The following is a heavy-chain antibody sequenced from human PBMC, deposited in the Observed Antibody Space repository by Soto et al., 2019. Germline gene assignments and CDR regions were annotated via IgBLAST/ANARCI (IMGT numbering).Heavy chain of an antibody. J-gene: IGHJ3*02. Sequence: QVQLVQSGAEVKKPGASVKVSCKASGYTFTGYYMHWVRQAPGQGLEWMGWINPNSGGTNYAQKFQGWGTMTRDTSISTAYMELSRLRSDDTAVYYCARDHGYCSSTSCYGDRAEDAFDIWGQGTMVTVSS. CDR2: INPNSGGT. V-gene: IGHV1-2*04. CDR3: ARDHGYCSSTSCYGDRAEDAFDI. CDR1: GYTFTGYY. D-gene: IGHD2-2*01.